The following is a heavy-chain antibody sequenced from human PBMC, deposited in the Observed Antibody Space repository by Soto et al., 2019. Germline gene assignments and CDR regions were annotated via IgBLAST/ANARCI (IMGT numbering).Heavy chain of an antibody. V-gene: IGHV1-2*04. CDR1: GYTFTGYY. D-gene: IGHD1-26*01. Sequence: ASVKVSCKASGYTFTGYYMHWVRQAPGQGLEWMGWINPNSGGTNYAQKFQGWVTMTRDTSISTAYMELSRLRSDDTAVYYCARERIVGATTGLDYWGQGTLVTVSS. CDR2: INPNSGGT. J-gene: IGHJ4*02. CDR3: ARERIVGATTGLDY.